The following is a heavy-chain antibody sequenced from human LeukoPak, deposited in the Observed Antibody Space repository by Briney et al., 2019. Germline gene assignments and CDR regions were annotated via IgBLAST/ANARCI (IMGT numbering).Heavy chain of an antibody. CDR3: ARDVWDIVVVPAAIGVNWFDP. CDR1: GFTFSSYS. Sequence: PGGSLRLSCAASGFTFSSYSMNWVRQAPGKGLEWVSSISSSSSYIYYADSVKGRYTISRDNAKNSLYLQMNSLRAEDTAVYYCARDVWDIVVVPAAIGVNWFDPWGQGTLVTVSS. D-gene: IGHD2-2*02. J-gene: IGHJ5*02. CDR2: ISSSSSYI. V-gene: IGHV3-21*01.